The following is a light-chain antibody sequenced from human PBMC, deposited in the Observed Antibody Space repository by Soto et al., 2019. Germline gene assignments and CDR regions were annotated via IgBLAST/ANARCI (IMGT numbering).Light chain of an antibody. CDR2: DAS. CDR3: QHRHN. V-gene: IGKV3-11*01. J-gene: IGKJ3*01. Sequence: DIVLTQSPATLSLSPGERATLSCRASQSVSRDFAWYQQKPGQAPKLLIYDASKWATGIPARFSGSGSGTDFTLTINSLQPEDFAVYYCQHRHNFGLGTKVDF. CDR1: QSVSRD.